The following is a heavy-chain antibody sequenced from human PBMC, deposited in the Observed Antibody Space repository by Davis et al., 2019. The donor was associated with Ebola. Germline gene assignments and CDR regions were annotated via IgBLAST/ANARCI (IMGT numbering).Heavy chain of an antibody. CDR2: INHNGNT. CDR1: GGSFSGYY. J-gene: IGHJ6*02. V-gene: IGHV4-34*01. Sequence: PSETLSLTCAVYGGSFSGYYWNWIRQPPGKGLEWIGEINHNGNTNYNPSLKSRVTLSVDTSKNQMSLKVTSVTAEDTAVYYCARGGGWGGHGMDVWGRGTTVTVSS. CDR3: ARGGGWGGHGMDV. D-gene: IGHD3-10*01.